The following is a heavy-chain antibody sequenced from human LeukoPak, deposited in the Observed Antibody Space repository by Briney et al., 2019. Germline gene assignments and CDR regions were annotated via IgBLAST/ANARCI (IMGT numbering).Heavy chain of an antibody. CDR1: GFTFGSYD. Sequence: GGSLRLSCAASGFTFGSYDMHWVRQATGKGLEWVSAIGTAGDTYYPGSVKGRFTISRENDKNSLYLQMNSLRAGDTAVYYCARSRFIRYFDWLLSPGTFDIWGQGTMVTVSS. CDR2: IGTAGDT. J-gene: IGHJ3*02. CDR3: ARSRFIRYFDWLLSPGTFDI. D-gene: IGHD3-9*01. V-gene: IGHV3-13*01.